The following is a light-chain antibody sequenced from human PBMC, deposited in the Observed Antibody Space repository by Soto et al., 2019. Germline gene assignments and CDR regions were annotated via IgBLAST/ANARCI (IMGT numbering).Light chain of an antibody. J-gene: IGLJ2*01. V-gene: IGLV2-8*01. Sequence: QSALTQPPCASGSPGQSVTISCTGTSSDVGGYNYVSWYQQHPGKAPKLMIYEVTKRPSGVPDRFSGSKSGNTASLTVSGLQAEDEADYYCNSFAGSNNLGLFGGGTKLTVL. CDR3: NSFAGSNNLGL. CDR2: EVT. CDR1: SSDVGGYNY.